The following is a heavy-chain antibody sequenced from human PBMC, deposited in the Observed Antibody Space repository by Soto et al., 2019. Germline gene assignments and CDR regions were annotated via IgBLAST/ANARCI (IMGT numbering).Heavy chain of an antibody. D-gene: IGHD3-22*01. V-gene: IGHV3-21*01. J-gene: IGHJ4*02. CDR1: GFTFSSYS. CDR3: ASHPRDNSGYWYYFDY. CDR2: ISSSGSYI. Sequence: PGGSLRLSCAASGFTFSSYSMNWVRQAPGKGLEWVSSISSSGSYIYYSDSVKGRFTISRDNAKNSLYLQMNSQRAEGTAVYYCASHPRDNSGYWYYFDYWGQGTLVTVSS.